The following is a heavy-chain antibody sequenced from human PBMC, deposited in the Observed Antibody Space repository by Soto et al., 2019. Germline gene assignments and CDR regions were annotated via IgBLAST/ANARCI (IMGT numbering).Heavy chain of an antibody. J-gene: IGHJ6*02. D-gene: IGHD4-17*01. V-gene: IGHV1-69*01. Sequence: QVQLVQSGAEVKKPGSSVKVSCRASGGHFDRFALSWLRQAHGQVLEWMGGIIPFLSATTYAHKFQGRVTITADESANTLYLEMRSLTSDETAVYYCARGEDDYGDFGSMDVWGQGTSVTVSS. CDR3: ARGEDDYGDFGSMDV. CDR2: IIPFLSAT. CDR1: GGHFDRFA.